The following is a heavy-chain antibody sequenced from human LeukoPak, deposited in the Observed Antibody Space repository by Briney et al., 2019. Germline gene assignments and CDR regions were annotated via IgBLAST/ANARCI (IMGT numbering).Heavy chain of an antibody. CDR2: IYYSGST. CDR1: GGSISSGDYY. J-gene: IGHJ3*02. Sequence: PSETLSLTCAVSGGSISSGDYYWSWIRQPPGKGLEWIGYIYYSGSTYYNPSLKSRVTISVDTSKNQFSLKLSSMTAADTAVYYCARVTGGAFDIWGQGTMVTVSS. D-gene: IGHD3-10*01. V-gene: IGHV4-30-4*01. CDR3: ARVTGGAFDI.